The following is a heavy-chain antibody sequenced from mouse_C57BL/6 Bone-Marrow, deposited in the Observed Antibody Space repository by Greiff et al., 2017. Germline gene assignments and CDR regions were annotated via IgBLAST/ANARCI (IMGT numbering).Heavy chain of an antibody. Sequence: VQLQQPGTELVKPGASVKLSCKASGYTFTSYWMHWVKQRPGQGLEWIGYIYPSNGGTKYNEKFKSKATLTVDKSSSTAYMQLSSLTSEDSAVYYCARSTTDYFDCWGQGTTLTVGS. CDR3: ARSTTDYFDC. J-gene: IGHJ2*01. D-gene: IGHD1-1*01. V-gene: IGHV1-53*01. CDR1: GYTFTSYW. CDR2: IYPSNGGT.